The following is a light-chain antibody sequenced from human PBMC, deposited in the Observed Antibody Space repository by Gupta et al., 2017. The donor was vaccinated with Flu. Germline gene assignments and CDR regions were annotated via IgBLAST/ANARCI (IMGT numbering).Light chain of an antibody. J-gene: IGKJ1*01. CDR3: QQRYDSWT. Sequence: VLTQSPATLSLSPGDRATLSCRASQYVRSDLAWYQQKPGQAPRLILFDASHRAAGIPARFSGSGSGTLFTLTISSLEPEDFAVYYCQQRYDSWTFGQGTTVEIK. V-gene: IGKV3-11*01. CDR2: DAS. CDR1: QYVRSD.